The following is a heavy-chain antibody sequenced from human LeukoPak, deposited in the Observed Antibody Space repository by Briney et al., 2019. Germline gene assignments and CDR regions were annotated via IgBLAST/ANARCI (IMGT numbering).Heavy chain of an antibody. D-gene: IGHD3-10*01. CDR2: INPNSGGT. J-gene: IGHJ4*02. V-gene: IGHV1-2*02. CDR3: ARGGGTKRVGEYYFDY. Sequence: ASVKVSCKASGYTFTGYYVHWVRQAPGQGLEWMGWINPNSGGTNYAQKFQGRVTMTRDTSISTVYMELSRLRSGDTAVYYCARGGGTKRVGEYYFDYWGQGTLVTVSS. CDR1: GYTFTGYY.